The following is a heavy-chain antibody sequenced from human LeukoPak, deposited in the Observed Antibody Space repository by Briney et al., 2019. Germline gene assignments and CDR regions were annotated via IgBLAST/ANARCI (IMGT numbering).Heavy chain of an antibody. CDR2: IYYSGST. Sequence: PSETQSLTCTVSGGSISSYYWSWIRQPPGKGLEWIGYIYYSGSTNYNPSLKSRVTISVDTSKNQFSLKLSSVTAADTAVYYCARGRGSYKSGYYFDYWGQGTLVTVSS. V-gene: IGHV4-59*01. CDR1: GGSISSYY. D-gene: IGHD1-26*01. J-gene: IGHJ4*02. CDR3: ARGRGSYKSGYYFDY.